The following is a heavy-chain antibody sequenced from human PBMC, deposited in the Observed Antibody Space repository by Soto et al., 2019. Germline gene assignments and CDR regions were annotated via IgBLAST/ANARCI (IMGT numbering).Heavy chain of an antibody. J-gene: IGHJ6*03. CDR2: ISGSGGST. CDR1: GFTFSSYA. CDR3: AKDNLELQLPSNYYYYYYMDA. D-gene: IGHD1-7*01. Sequence: PGVSLRLSCAASGFTFSSYAMSWVRQAPGKGLEWFSAISGSGGSTYYADSVKGRFTISRDNSKNTLYLQMNSLRAEDTAVYYCAKDNLELQLPSNYYYYYYMDAWGKGTTVNVSS. V-gene: IGHV3-23*01.